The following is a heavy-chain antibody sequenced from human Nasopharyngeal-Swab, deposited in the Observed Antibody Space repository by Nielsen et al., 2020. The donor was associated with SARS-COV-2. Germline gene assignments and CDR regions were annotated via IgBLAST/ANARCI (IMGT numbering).Heavy chain of an antibody. Sequence: GESLKISCAASGFTFSSYAMSWVRQAPGKGLEWVSAISGNGGSTYYADSVKGRFTISRDNSKNTLYLQMNSLRAEDTAVYYCAPRVGATTGLDYWGQGTLVTVSS. CDR2: ISGNGGST. J-gene: IGHJ4*02. V-gene: IGHV3-23*01. CDR3: APRVGATTGLDY. CDR1: GFTFSSYA. D-gene: IGHD1-26*01.